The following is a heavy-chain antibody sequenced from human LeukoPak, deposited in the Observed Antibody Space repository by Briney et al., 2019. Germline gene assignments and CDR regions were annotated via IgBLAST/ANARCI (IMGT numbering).Heavy chain of an antibody. V-gene: IGHV3-33*01. Sequence: GGSLRLSCAASGITLSSYGMRWVRQAPGKGLEWVAVIWYDGSNKYYADSVKGRFTISRDNSKNTLYLQMNSLRAEDTAVYYCARARSSSGNWFDPWGQGTLVTVSS. CDR3: ARARSSSGNWFDP. CDR1: GITLSSYG. CDR2: IWYDGSNK. J-gene: IGHJ5*02. D-gene: IGHD6-6*01.